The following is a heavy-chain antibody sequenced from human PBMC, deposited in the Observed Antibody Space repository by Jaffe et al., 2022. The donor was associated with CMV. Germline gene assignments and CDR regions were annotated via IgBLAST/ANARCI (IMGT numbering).Heavy chain of an antibody. CDR3: ARTYSSSWSRRAFDI. V-gene: IGHV5-51*01. Sequence: EVQLVQSGAEVKKPGESLKISCKGSGYSFTSYWIGWVRQMPGKGLEWMGIIYPGDSDTRYSPSFQGQVTISADKSISTAYLQWSSLKASDTAMYYCARTYSSSWSRRAFDIWGQGTMVTVSS. D-gene: IGHD6-13*01. CDR1: GYSFTSYW. J-gene: IGHJ3*02. CDR2: IYPGDSDT.